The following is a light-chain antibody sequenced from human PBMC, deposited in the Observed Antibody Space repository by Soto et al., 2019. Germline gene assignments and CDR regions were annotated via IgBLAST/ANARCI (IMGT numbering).Light chain of an antibody. V-gene: IGKV3-11*01. CDR1: QSVSSY. CDR3: QQRSNWPPLT. CDR2: DAS. J-gene: IGKJ4*01. Sequence: EIVLTQSPATLSLSPGERATLSCRASQSVSSYLAWYQQKPGQAPRLLIYDASNRATGIPARFSGRGSGTDLTLPISSLEPADFAVYYCQQRSNWPPLTFDGGTKVQIK.